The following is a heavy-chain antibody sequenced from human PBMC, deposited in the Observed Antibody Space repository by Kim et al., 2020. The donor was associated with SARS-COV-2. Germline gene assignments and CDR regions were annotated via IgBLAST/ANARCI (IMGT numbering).Heavy chain of an antibody. V-gene: IGHV4-34*01. J-gene: IGHJ3*02. D-gene: IGHD2-2*01. CDR2: INHSGST. Sequence: SETLSLTCAVYGGSFSGYYWSWIRQPPGKGLEWIGEINHSGSTNYNPSLKSRVTISVDTSKNQFSLKLSSVTAADTAVYYCARGRRYCSSTSCSQGSAFDIWGQGTMVTVSS. CDR1: GGSFSGYY. CDR3: ARGRRYCSSTSCSQGSAFDI.